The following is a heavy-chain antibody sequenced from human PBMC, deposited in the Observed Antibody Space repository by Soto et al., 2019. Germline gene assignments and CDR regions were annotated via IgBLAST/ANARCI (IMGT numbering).Heavy chain of an antibody. CDR1: GFSLNTPEMR. Sequence: SGPTLVNPTQTLTLTCTFSGFSLNTPEMRVTWLRQPPGKALEWLARIDWDDDKFCSPSLKSRLTISKDTSKNQVVLTMTNMVPVDTATYYCARSAGYNFGYVDNWGQGTLVTVSS. V-gene: IGHV2-70*04. CDR3: ARSAGYNFGYVDN. CDR2: IDWDDDK. J-gene: IGHJ4*02. D-gene: IGHD5-18*01.